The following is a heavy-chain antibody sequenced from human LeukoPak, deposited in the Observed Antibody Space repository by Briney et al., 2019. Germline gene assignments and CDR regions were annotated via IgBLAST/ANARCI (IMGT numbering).Heavy chain of an antibody. CDR2: IYYTGNT. Sequence: PSETLSLTCTVSADSISSFYWSWIRQPPGKGLEWIGYIYYTGNTNYNPSLKSRVTISVDPSRNQFSLKLTSVTAADTAVYYCATLAGYIYGVTSDFWGQGTLVTVSS. V-gene: IGHV4-59*08. J-gene: IGHJ4*02. CDR1: ADSISSFY. D-gene: IGHD5-18*01. CDR3: ATLAGYIYGVTSDF.